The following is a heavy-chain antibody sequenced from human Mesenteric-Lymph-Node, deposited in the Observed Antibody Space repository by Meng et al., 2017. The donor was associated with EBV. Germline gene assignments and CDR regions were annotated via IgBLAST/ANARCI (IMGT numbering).Heavy chain of an antibody. CDR2: INTNTENP. D-gene: IGHD6-19*01. V-gene: IGHV7-4-1*02. CDR3: ARARNGWYEDYFDY. J-gene: IGHJ4*02. CDR1: GSTLAPYA. Sequence: QVLLLQSESELKKPGASVKLSCKASGSTLAPYAINWLRQAPGQGLEWMGWINTNTENPTYAPEFTGRFVFSLDTSVNTAYLQISTLKAEDTAMYYCARARNGWYEDYFDYWGQGTLVTVSS.